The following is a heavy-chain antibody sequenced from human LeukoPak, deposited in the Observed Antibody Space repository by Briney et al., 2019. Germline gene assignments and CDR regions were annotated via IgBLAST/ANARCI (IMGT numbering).Heavy chain of an antibody. CDR2: IYTSGST. J-gene: IGHJ5*02. CDR3: ARDGYSSSWYWFDP. CDR1: GGSIYSYY. D-gene: IGHD6-13*01. V-gene: IGHV4-4*07. Sequence: KPSETLSLTCTVAGGSIYSYYWSWIRQPAGKGLEWIGRIYTSGSTNYNPSLKSRVTMSVDTSKNQFSLKLSSVTAADTAVYYCARDGYSSSWYWFDPWGQGTLVTVSS.